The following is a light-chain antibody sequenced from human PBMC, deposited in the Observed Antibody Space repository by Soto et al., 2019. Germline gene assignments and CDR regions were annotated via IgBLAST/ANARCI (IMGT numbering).Light chain of an antibody. CDR1: ITDVGSSNY. Sequence: ALTQPASVSGSPGQSITISCTGTITDVGSSNYVSWYKQHPGKAPKLMIYDVSNRPSGVSNRFSGSKSGNTASLTISGLQAEDEADYYCSSYTTTSTWVFGGGTKLTVL. V-gene: IGLV2-14*01. CDR2: DVS. J-gene: IGLJ2*01. CDR3: SSYTTTSTWV.